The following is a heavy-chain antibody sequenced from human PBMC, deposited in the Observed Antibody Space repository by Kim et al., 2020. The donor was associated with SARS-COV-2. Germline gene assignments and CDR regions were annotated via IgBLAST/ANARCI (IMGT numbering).Heavy chain of an antibody. V-gene: IGHV3-23*01. Sequence: YAEAGKARCTSLSDNSKMTLYLQMNSLRAEDTAVYYCAKHQSIAAAGLDYWGQGTLVTVSS. D-gene: IGHD6-13*01. CDR3: AKHQSIAAAGLDY. J-gene: IGHJ4*02.